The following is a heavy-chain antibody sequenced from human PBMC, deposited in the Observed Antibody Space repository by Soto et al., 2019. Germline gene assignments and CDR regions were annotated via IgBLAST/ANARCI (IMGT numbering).Heavy chain of an antibody. CDR3: AKGHINSGNYFYFDF. V-gene: IGHV3-9*01. D-gene: IGHD1-26*01. CDR2: ISWNSGDI. J-gene: IGHJ4*02. Sequence: EMQLVESGGGLVQPGRSLRLSCAASGFTFDDYAMHWVRQTPGKGLEWVSGISWNSGDIGYADSVKGRFTISRDNAKNSLYLQMNSLTTEDTALYYCAKGHINSGNYFYFDFWGQGTLVTVSS. CDR1: GFTFDDYA.